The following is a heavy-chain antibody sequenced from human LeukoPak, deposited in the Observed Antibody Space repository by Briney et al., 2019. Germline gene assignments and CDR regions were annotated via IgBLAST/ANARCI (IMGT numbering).Heavy chain of an antibody. CDR1: GYTFTSHG. D-gene: IGHD5-18*01. Sequence: ASVKVSCKASGYTFTSHGISWVRQAPGQGLEWMGWISPYNGNTNYAQKLQGRVTMTTDISTSTAYMELRSLRSDDTAMYYCARGSRYMYGYDLVGSNDYWGLGTLVTVSS. CDR3: ARGSRYMYGYDLVGSNDY. V-gene: IGHV1-18*01. J-gene: IGHJ4*02. CDR2: ISPYNGNT.